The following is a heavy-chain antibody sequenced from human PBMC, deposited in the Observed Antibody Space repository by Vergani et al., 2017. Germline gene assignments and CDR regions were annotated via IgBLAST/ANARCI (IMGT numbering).Heavy chain of an antibody. V-gene: IGHV5-51*03. CDR2: IYPGDSDT. D-gene: IGHD2-2*01. Sequence: VQLVQSGAAVKKPGESLKISCKGSGYSFTSYWIGWVRQMPGKGLEWMGIIYPGDSDTRYSPSFQGQVTISADKSISTAYLQWSSLKASDTAMYYCARSGDIVVVPAANPLDPWGQGTLVTVSS. CDR3: ARSGDIVVVPAANPLDP. CDR1: GYSFTSYW. J-gene: IGHJ5*02.